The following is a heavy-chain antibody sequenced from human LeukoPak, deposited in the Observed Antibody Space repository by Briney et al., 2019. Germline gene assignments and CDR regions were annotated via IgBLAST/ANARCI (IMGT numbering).Heavy chain of an antibody. D-gene: IGHD4-23*01. CDR2: ISSASSYI. Sequence: GGSLRLSCAASGFTFSSYSMNWVRQAPGKGLEWVSAISSASSYIYYADSVKGRFTVSRDNTKNSLYLNMNSLRAEDTAIYYCARDFGRWFIDYWGQGTLVTVSS. V-gene: IGHV3-21*01. CDR3: ARDFGRWFIDY. J-gene: IGHJ4*02. CDR1: GFTFSSYS.